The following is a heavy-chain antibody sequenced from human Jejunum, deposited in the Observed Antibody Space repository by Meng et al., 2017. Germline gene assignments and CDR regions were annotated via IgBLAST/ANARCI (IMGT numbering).Heavy chain of an antibody. Sequence: QVQLQESGPGLVKPSGTLSLPGAVSGGYINKENWWSWVRQSPERGLEWIGEIYNGGNTNYNPSLNRRVTMSVDESTNQMSLKLTSVTAADTAVYYCARGEFAMLARFDFWGQGTLVTVSS. CDR2: IYNGGNT. CDR1: GGYINKENW. CDR3: ARGEFAMLARFDF. J-gene: IGHJ4*02. D-gene: IGHD2-2*01. V-gene: IGHV4-4*02.